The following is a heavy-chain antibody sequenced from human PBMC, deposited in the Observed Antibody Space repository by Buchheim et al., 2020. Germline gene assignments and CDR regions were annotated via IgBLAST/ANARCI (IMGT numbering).Heavy chain of an antibody. V-gene: IGHV5-51*01. Sequence: EVQLVQSGVEVKKPGESLQISCKGSGYSFISNWIGWVRQMPGKGLEWMAMIYPGDSDTRYSPSFQGQVAISADKSISTAYPQWTSLKASDTAMYYCARAGGYGQYYFDYWGQGTL. CDR2: IYPGDSDT. D-gene: IGHD6-13*01. CDR3: ARAGGYGQYYFDY. J-gene: IGHJ4*02. CDR1: GYSFISNW.